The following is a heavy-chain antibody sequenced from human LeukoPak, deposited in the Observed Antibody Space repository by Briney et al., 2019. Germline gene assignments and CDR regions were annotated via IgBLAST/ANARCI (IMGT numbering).Heavy chain of an antibody. Sequence: KSGESLKISCKGSEYGFATYWIGWVRQMPGQGLEWMGIIFPGDSDTRYSPSFQGQVTISADKSISTAYLQWSSLKASDTAIYYCASEYCSGGNCYFDYWGQGTLVTVSS. CDR3: ASEYCSGGNCYFDY. CDR1: EYGFATYW. D-gene: IGHD2-15*01. CDR2: IFPGDSDT. V-gene: IGHV5-51*01. J-gene: IGHJ4*02.